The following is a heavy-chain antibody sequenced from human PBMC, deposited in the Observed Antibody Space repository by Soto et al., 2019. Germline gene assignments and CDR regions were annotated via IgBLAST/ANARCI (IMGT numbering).Heavy chain of an antibody. Sequence: QVQLVQSGAEVKKPGASVKVSCKASGYTFTNYGISWVRQAPGQGLEWMGWISAYNGNTKNAQKLQGRVTMTTVTPTSTAYMELRSQRSDDTAVYYCASERRDQLILNNWSDPWGQGTLVNVSS. CDR3: ASERRDQLILNNWSDP. J-gene: IGHJ5*02. CDR1: GYTFTNYG. D-gene: IGHD2-15*01. V-gene: IGHV1-18*01. CDR2: ISAYNGNT.